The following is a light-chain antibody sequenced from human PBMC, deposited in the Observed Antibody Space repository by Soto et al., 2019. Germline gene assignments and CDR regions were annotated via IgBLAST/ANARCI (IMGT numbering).Light chain of an antibody. CDR3: SSFAGSNNFPYV. V-gene: IGLV2-8*01. Sequence: QSPLAEPPSASWSPGQSVTISCTGTSSDVGAYDYVSWYQQHPGKAPKLMIYEINKRPSGVPDRFSGSKSGNTASLTVSGLQAEDEADYYCSSFAGSNNFPYVFGTGTKVTVL. J-gene: IGLJ1*01. CDR1: SSDVGAYDY. CDR2: EIN.